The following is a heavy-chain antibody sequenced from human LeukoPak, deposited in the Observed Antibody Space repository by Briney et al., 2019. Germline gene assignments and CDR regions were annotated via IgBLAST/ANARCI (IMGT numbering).Heavy chain of an antibody. CDR2: ISISSSYI. CDR3: ARLYSSGCFDY. J-gene: IGHJ4*02. CDR1: EFTFSSYG. Sequence: GGSLRLSCAASEFTFSSYGMNWVRQAPGKGLEWVSSISISSSYIYYADSVKGRFTISRDNAKNSLYLQMNSLRAEDTAVYYCARLYSSGCFDYWGQGTLVAVSS. D-gene: IGHD6-19*01. V-gene: IGHV3-21*01.